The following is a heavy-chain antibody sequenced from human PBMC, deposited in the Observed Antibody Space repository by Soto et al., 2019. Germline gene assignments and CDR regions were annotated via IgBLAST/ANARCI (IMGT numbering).Heavy chain of an antibody. J-gene: IGHJ6*02. CDR2: INPNSGGT. CDR3: ARDLIVGPYGMDV. D-gene: IGHD1-26*01. V-gene: IGHV1-2*04. Sequence: XSVKVSCKASGYTFTGYYMHWVRQAPGQGLEWMGWINPNSGGTNYAQKFQGWVTMTRDTSISTVYMELSRLRSDDTAVYYCARDLIVGPYGMDVWGQGTTVTGSS. CDR1: GYTFTGYY.